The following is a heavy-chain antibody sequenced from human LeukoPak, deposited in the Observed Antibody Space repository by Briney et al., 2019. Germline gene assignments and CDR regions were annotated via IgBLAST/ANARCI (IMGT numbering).Heavy chain of an antibody. CDR2: INWNGGST. Sequence: GGSLRLSCAASGFTFDEYGMSWVRQAPGKGLEWVSGINWNGGSTGYADSVKGRFTISRDNAKNSLYLQMNSLRAEDTALYYCARLSYSSSFNSNAFDIWGQGTMVTVSS. CDR3: ARLSYSSSFNSNAFDI. J-gene: IGHJ3*02. V-gene: IGHV3-20*04. CDR1: GFTFDEYG. D-gene: IGHD6-13*01.